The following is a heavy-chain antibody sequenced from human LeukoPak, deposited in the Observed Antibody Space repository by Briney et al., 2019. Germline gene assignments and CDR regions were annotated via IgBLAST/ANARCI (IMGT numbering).Heavy chain of an antibody. CDR1: GGSISSYY. CDR2: IYYSGST. V-gene: IGHV4-59*08. Sequence: SETLSLTCTVSGGSISSYYWSWIRQPPGKGLEWIGYIYYSGSTNYNPSLKSRVTISVDTSKNQLSLKLSSVTAADTAVYYCARHGSGSSGWGSTDYWGQGTLVTVSS. CDR3: ARHGSGSSGWGSTDY. J-gene: IGHJ4*02. D-gene: IGHD6-19*01.